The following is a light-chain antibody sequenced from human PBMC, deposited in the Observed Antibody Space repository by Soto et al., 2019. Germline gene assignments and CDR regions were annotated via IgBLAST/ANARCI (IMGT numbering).Light chain of an antibody. V-gene: IGKV1-27*01. CDR3: QKYNSAPWT. J-gene: IGKJ1*01. CDR1: QDISNY. Sequence: DIQMTQSPSSLSASVGDRVTITCRASQDISNYLAWYQQRPGKVPELLIYAASTLQSGVPSRFSGSGSGTDFTLPITSLQPEDVATYYCQKYNSAPWTFGQGTKVEIK. CDR2: AAS.